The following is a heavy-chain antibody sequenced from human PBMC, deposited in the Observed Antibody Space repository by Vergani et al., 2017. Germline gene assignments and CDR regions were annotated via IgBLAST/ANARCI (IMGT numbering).Heavy chain of an antibody. Sequence: EVQLVESGGVVVQPGGSLRLSCAASGFTFDDYTMHWVRQPPGRGLEWVSMISWDGGSTYYADSVKGRFTCSRDNSKNSLYLQMNSLRTEDTALYYCAKDIGGFYYWCYFDYWGQGTLVTVSS. J-gene: IGHJ4*02. D-gene: IGHD2-8*01. CDR2: ISWDGGST. CDR1: GFTFDDYT. CDR3: AKDIGGFYYWCYFDY. V-gene: IGHV3-43*01.